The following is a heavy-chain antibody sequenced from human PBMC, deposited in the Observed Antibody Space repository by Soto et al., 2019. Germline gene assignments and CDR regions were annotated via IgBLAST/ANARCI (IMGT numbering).Heavy chain of an antibody. D-gene: IGHD3-16*02. J-gene: IGHJ4*02. CDR1: GFTFSSYS. V-gene: IGHV3-48*01. Sequence: EVQLVESGGGLVQPGGSLRLSCAASGFTFSSYSMNWVRQAPGKGLEWVSYISSSSSTIYYADSVKGRFTISRDNAKSSLYLQMNSLRADDTAVYYCARDDRAFYDYIWGSYRYLYYYFDYWGQGTLVTVSS. CDR2: ISSSSSTI. CDR3: ARDDRAFYDYIWGSYRYLYYYFDY.